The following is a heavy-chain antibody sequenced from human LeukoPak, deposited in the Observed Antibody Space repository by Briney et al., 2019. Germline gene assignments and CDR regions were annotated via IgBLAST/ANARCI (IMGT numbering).Heavy chain of an antibody. V-gene: IGHV3-66*01. Sequence: GGSLRLSCAASGFAVSSNYMSWVRQAPGKGLEWVSVIYSGGSTYYADSVKGRFTISRDNSKNTLYLQMNSLRAEDTAVYYCARDQNSGYDSDYYCYGMDVWGQGTTVTVSS. CDR1: GFAVSSNY. D-gene: IGHD5-12*01. CDR3: ARDQNSGYDSDYYCYGMDV. J-gene: IGHJ6*02. CDR2: IYSGGST.